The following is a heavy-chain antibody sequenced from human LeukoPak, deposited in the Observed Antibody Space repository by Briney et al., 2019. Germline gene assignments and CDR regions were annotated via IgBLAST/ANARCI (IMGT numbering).Heavy chain of an antibody. CDR2: ISNNGSTM. CDR3: ARSAGRLSPIDD. D-gene: IGHD5/OR15-5a*01. Sequence: GGSLRLSCAASGFTLSSYEMNWVRQAPGKGLEWVSSISNNGSTMYYVDSVRGRFTISRDNAKNSLSLQMSSLRAEDTALYFCARSAGRLSPIDDWGQGTLVTVSS. J-gene: IGHJ4*02. V-gene: IGHV3-48*03. CDR1: GFTLSSYE.